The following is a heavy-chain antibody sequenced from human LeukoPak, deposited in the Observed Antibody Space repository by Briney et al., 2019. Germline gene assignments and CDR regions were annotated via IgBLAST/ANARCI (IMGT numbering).Heavy chain of an antibody. D-gene: IGHD4-17*01. CDR1: GFTFSSYS. J-gene: IGHJ4*02. V-gene: IGHV3-21*04. Sequence: GSLRLSCAASGFTFSSYSMNWVRQAPGKGLEWVSSISSSSSYIYYADSVKGRFTISRDNSKNTLYLQVNSLRAEDTAVYYCATYDYGDQYYFDYGGQGTLVTVSS. CDR2: ISSSSSYI. CDR3: ATYDYGDQYYFDY.